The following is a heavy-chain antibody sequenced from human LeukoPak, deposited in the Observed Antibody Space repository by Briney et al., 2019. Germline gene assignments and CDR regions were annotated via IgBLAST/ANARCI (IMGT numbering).Heavy chain of an antibody. V-gene: IGHV3-74*01. CDR1: GFTFSSYW. CDR3: ARAPENYYYYGMDV. J-gene: IGHJ6*02. Sequence: PGGSLRLSCAASGFTFSSYWMHWVRQAPGKGLVWVSRINSDGSSTSYADSVKGRFTISRDNAKNTLYLRMNSLRAEDTAVYYCARAPENYYYYGMDVWGQGTTVTVSS. CDR2: INSDGSST.